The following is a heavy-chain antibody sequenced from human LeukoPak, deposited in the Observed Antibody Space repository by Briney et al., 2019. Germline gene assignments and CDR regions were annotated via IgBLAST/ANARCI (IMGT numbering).Heavy chain of an antibody. D-gene: IGHD3-22*01. J-gene: IGHJ4*02. CDR2: INWNGGST. CDR3: ARNVEHYDSSGYYY. CDR1: GFTFDDYG. Sequence: GGSLRLSCAASGFTFDDYGMSWVRQAPGKGLEWVSGINWNGGSTGYADSVKGRFTISRDNAKNSLYLQMNSLRAEDTALYYYARNVEHYDSSGYYYWGQGTLVTVSS. V-gene: IGHV3-20*04.